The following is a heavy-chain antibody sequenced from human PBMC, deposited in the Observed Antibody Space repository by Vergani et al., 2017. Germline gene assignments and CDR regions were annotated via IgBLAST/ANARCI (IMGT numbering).Heavy chain of an antibody. CDR1: GFTFSSYG. CDR3: AKEGRLPHRGSWYRGYYYFDY. D-gene: IGHD6-13*01. Sequence: QVQLVESGGGVVQPGRSLRLSCAASGFTFSSYGMHWVRQAPGKGLEWVAVISYDGSNKYYADSVKGRFTISRDNSKNTLYLQLNSLRAEDTAVYYCAKEGRLPHRGSWYRGYYYFDYWGQGTLVTVSS. CDR2: ISYDGSNK. J-gene: IGHJ4*02. V-gene: IGHV3-30*18.